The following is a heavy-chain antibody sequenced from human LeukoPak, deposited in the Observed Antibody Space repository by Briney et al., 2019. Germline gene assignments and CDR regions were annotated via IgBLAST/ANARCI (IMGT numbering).Heavy chain of an antibody. CDR2: INPSGGST. D-gene: IGHD2-21*02. J-gene: IGHJ4*02. V-gene: IGHV1-46*01. Sequence: ASVKVSCKASGYTFTSYYMHWVRQAPGQGLEWMGIINPSGGSTSYAQKFQGRVTMTRDTSTSTVYVELSSLRSEDTAVYYCASLDCGGDCYSAYWGQGTLVTVSS. CDR3: ASLDCGGDCYSAY. CDR1: GYTFTSYY.